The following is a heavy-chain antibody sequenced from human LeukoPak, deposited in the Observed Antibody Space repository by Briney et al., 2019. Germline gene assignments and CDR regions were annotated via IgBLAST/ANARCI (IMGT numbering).Heavy chain of an antibody. V-gene: IGHV4-34*01. Sequence: SETLSLTCAAYGGSLSGYYWSWIRQPPGKGLEWSGEIDHSGSTKYNPSLKSRVTISLDPCKNQSSLKLNSVTAADTAVYYCARSRIGWFDPWGQGTLVTVSS. CDR3: ARSRIGWFDP. CDR1: GGSLSGYY. D-gene: IGHD1-26*01. J-gene: IGHJ5*02. CDR2: IDHSGST.